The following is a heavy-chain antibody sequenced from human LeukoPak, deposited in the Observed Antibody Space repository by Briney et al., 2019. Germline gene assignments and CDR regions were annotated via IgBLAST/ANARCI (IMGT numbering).Heavy chain of an antibody. CDR3: AKDRSYCGGDCYHNRPLYYFVY. CDR2: ISGSGGST. CDR1: GFTFSSYA. Sequence: GGSLRLSCAASGFTFSSYAMSWVRQAPGKGLEWVSAISGSGGSTYYADSVKGRFTISRDNSKNTLYLQMNSLRAEDTAVYYCAKDRSYCGGDCYHNRPLYYFVYWGQGTLVTVSS. J-gene: IGHJ4*02. V-gene: IGHV3-23*01. D-gene: IGHD2-21*02.